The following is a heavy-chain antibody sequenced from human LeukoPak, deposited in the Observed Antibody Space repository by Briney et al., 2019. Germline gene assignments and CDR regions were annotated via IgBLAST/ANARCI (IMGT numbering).Heavy chain of an antibody. J-gene: IGHJ4*02. CDR1: GFTFSNAW. Sequence: GGSLRLSCAASGFTFSNAWMSWVRQAPGKGLEWVSYISSSGSTINYADSVKGRFTISRDNAKNSLYLQMNSLRAEDTAVYYCASQGRGYSYGQDYWGQGTLVTVSS. CDR2: ISSSGSTI. V-gene: IGHV3-11*01. CDR3: ASQGRGYSYGQDY. D-gene: IGHD5-18*01.